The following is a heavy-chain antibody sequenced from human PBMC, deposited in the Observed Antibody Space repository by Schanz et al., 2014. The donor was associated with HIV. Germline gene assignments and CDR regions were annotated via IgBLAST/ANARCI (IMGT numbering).Heavy chain of an antibody. V-gene: IGHV4-31*03. J-gene: IGHJ2*01. Sequence: QVQLRASGPGLVKPSQTLSLTCTVSGGSISTGGYYWSWIRQHPVKGLECIGYIYHSGNTHYNPSLRGRLTISVDTSKNQFSLEVNSVTAADTAVYYCAREDVSNWSFDLWGRGTLVSVSS. D-gene: IGHD3-10*02. CDR2: IYHSGNT. CDR1: GGSISTGGYY. CDR3: AREDVSNWSFDL.